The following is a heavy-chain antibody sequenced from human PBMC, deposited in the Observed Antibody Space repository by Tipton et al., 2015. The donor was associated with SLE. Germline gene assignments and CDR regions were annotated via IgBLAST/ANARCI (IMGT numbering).Heavy chain of an antibody. Sequence: TLSLTCNVSGVSLSSSYWGWFRQPAGKGLEWIGRIYTSGATDDNPSLKSRVTMSVDMSKNQIFLKMTSVTAADSAVYFCARVWLNNAFDIWGQGTRVTVSS. CDR2: IYTSGAT. CDR1: GVSLSSSY. V-gene: IGHV4-4*07. CDR3: ARVWLNNAFDI. J-gene: IGHJ3*02. D-gene: IGHD2/OR15-2a*01.